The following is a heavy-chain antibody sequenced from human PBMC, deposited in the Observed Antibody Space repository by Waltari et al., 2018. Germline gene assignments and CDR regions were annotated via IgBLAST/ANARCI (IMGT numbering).Heavy chain of an antibody. Sequence: EVQLLESGGGLVQPGGSLRLSCAASGFTFSSYAMSWVRRAPGEGLEWVAASSGSGGSTYYADSGKGRFTISRDNSKNTLYLQMNSLRAEDTAVYYCARDCGGDSDAFDIWGQGTMVTVSS. V-gene: IGHV3-23*01. D-gene: IGHD2-21*02. CDR1: GFTFSSYA. J-gene: IGHJ3*02. CDR3: ARDCGGDSDAFDI. CDR2: SSGSGGST.